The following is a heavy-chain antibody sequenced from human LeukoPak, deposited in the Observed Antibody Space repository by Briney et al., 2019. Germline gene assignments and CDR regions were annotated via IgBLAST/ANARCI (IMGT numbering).Heavy chain of an antibody. CDR1: GGSISSYY. J-gene: IGHJ4*02. CDR2: IYYSGST. D-gene: IGHD3-3*01. CDR3: ARHLYDFWSGYYPFDY. V-gene: IGHV4-59*06. Sequence: SETLSLTCTVSGGSISSYYWSWIRQPPGKGLEWIGYIYYSGSTYYNPSLKSRVTISVDTSKNQFSLKLSSVTAADTAVYYCARHLYDFWSGYYPFDYWGQGTLVTVSS.